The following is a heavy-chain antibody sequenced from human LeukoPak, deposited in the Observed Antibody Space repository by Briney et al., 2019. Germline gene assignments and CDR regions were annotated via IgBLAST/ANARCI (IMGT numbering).Heavy chain of an antibody. CDR1: GYTFTDYY. CDR3: ARGDIDY. V-gene: IGHV1-46*03. CDR2: IIPNGCGT. J-gene: IGHJ4*02. Sequence: EASVKVSCKASGYTFTDYYIHWLRQAPGQGLEWMGVIIPNGCGTSYAQKFQGRVTMTRDTSTSTVYMELSSLRSDDTAVYYCARGDIDYWGQGTLVTVSS.